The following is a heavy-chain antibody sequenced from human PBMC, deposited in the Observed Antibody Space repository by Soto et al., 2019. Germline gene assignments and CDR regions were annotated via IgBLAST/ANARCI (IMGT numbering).Heavy chain of an antibody. D-gene: IGHD1-1*01. J-gene: IGHJ3*02. V-gene: IGHV3-30-3*01. CDR2: ISYDGGTT. Sequence: QVQLVESGGGVVQPGRSLRLSCAASGFTFDDYSMHWVSQAPGKGLEWVALISYDGGTTYYGDSVKGRFTISRDDSKYTLFIQMTSLRSGDTAVYYCARPDINYAWNYGFEIWGQGTM. CDR3: ARPDINYAWNYGFEI. CDR1: GFTFDDYS.